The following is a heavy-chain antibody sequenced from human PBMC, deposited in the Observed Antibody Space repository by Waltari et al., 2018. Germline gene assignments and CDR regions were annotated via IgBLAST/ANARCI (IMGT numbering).Heavy chain of an antibody. J-gene: IGHJ4*02. CDR2: ISGSGGST. CDR3: AKDDYGSGFFDY. D-gene: IGHD3-10*01. V-gene: IGHV3-23*01. CDR1: RFTFSSYA. Sequence: EVQLLESGGGLVQPGGSLRLSCAASRFTFSSYAMSWVRQAPGKGLEWVSAISGSGGSTYYADSVKGRFTISRDNSKNTLYLQMNSLRAEDTAVYYCAKDDYGSGFFDYWGQGTLVTVSS.